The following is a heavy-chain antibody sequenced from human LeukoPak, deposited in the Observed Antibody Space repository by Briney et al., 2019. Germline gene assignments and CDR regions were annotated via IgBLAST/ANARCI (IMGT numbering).Heavy chain of an antibody. V-gene: IGHV3-30*02. Sequence: QAGGSLRLSCAASGFTFSSYGMHWVRQAPGKGLEWVAFIRYDGSNKYYADSVKGRFTISRDNSKNTLHLQMNSLRAEDTAVYYCAKDLNTAMGFDYWGQGTLVTVSS. J-gene: IGHJ4*02. CDR2: IRYDGSNK. CDR1: GFTFSSYG. D-gene: IGHD5-18*01. CDR3: AKDLNTAMGFDY.